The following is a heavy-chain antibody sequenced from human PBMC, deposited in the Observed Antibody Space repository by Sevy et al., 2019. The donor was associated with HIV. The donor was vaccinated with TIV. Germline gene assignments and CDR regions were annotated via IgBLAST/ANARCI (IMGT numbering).Heavy chain of an antibody. CDR3: ARESYCSGARCYGTWFDP. CDR1: GGSISRGSQF. CDR2: IHTSGIT. V-gene: IGHV4-61*02. D-gene: IGHD2-15*01. Sequence: SETLSLTCTVSGGSISRGSQFWSWIRQPAGKGLEWIGRIHTSGITTYNPSLKSRVTMSGDTSKNQFSLSLSSVTAADTAVYYCARESYCSGARCYGTWFDPWGQGTLVTVSS. J-gene: IGHJ5*02.